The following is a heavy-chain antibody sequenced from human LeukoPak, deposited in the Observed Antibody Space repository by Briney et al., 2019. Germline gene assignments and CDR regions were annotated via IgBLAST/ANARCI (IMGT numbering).Heavy chain of an antibody. CDR1: GYTLTELS. CDR2: FDPEDGET. V-gene: IGHV1-24*01. J-gene: IGHJ4*02. Sequence: ASVKVSCKVSGYTLTELSMHWVRQAPGKGLEWMGGFDPEDGETIYAQKLQGRVTMTEDTSTDTAYMELSSLRSEDTAVYYCATGIRQGYSSSWYNFWGQGTLVTVSS. D-gene: IGHD6-13*01. CDR3: ATGIRQGYSSSWYNF.